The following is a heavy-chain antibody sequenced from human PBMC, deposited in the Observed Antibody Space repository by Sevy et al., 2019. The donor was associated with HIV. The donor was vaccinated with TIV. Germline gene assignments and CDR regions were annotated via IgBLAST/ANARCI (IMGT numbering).Heavy chain of an antibody. CDR1: GFTSGDYI. Sequence: GGSLRLSCTPSGFTSGDYILTWFRQAPGKGLEWVGFIRSKTYGGTTEYAASMKGRITISRDDSKNIAYLRMNSLKTEDTAVYYCTRTSYYYDSGSYFGMDVWGQGTTVTVSS. CDR3: TRTSYYYDSGSYFGMDV. CDR2: IRSKTYGGTT. D-gene: IGHD3-10*01. J-gene: IGHJ6*02. V-gene: IGHV3-49*03.